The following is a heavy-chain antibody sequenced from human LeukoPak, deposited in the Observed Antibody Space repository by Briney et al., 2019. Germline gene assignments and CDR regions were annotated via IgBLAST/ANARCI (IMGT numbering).Heavy chain of an antibody. Sequence: GRTLRLSSAASGFTFCRDGMHSGPQAPARRLWRVAFIRFDGSNKYSADSVKGRFTIPKDNAKNSLYLQINSLRAEDTAVYYCARDKNGFEFWSGYYADYWGQGTLVTVSS. CDR2: IRFDGSNK. CDR1: GFTFCRDG. V-gene: IGHV3-33*08. D-gene: IGHD3-3*01. J-gene: IGHJ4*02. CDR3: ARDKNGFEFWSGYYADY.